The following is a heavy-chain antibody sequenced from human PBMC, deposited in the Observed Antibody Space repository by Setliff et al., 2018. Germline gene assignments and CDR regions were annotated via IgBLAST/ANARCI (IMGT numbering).Heavy chain of an antibody. CDR1: EFTFTDYY. Sequence: GGSLRLSCTASEFTFTDYYMSWIRQAPGKGLEWVSYISGTASSKYFADSVKGRFTISRGNAKNSLYLQINSLRADDTAVYYCARMGDYDSSGYLLPYMDVWGKGTTVTVSS. D-gene: IGHD3-22*01. V-gene: IGHV3-11*04. CDR2: ISGTASSK. CDR3: ARMGDYDSSGYLLPYMDV. J-gene: IGHJ6*03.